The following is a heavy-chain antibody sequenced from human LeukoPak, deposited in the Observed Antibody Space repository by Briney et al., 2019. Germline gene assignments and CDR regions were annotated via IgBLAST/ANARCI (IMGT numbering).Heavy chain of an antibody. J-gene: IGHJ6*02. D-gene: IGHD6-13*01. CDR2: IDPSDSYT. CDR1: GYTFTSYW. V-gene: IGHV5-10-1*01. Sequence: GESLNISCQGSGYTFTSYWISWVRQMHGGGLEWMGRIDPSDSYTNYSPSFQGHVTISADKSITTAYLQWSSLKASDTAIYYCTGHPGIASDLGVWGQGTTVTVSS. CDR3: TGHPGIASDLGV.